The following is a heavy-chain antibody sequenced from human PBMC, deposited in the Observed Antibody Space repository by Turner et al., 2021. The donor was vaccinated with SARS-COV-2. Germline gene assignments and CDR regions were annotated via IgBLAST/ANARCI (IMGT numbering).Heavy chain of an antibody. CDR3: ARQTYNYGSGRYYYHGMDV. CDR1: GYSFTSYW. D-gene: IGHD3-10*01. CDR2: SYPGDSDT. J-gene: IGHJ6*02. Sequence: EVQLVQSGAEVRKPGEYLKVSCKGSGYSFTSYWIGWVRQMPGKGLEWMGISYPGDSDTRYSTSFQGQVTISADKSISTAYLQWSSLKASDTDMYYCARQTYNYGSGRYYYHGMDVWGQGTTVTVSS. V-gene: IGHV5-51*01.